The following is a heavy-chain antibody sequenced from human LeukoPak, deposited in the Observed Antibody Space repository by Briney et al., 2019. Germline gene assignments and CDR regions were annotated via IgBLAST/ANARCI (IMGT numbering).Heavy chain of an antibody. Sequence: IPGGSLRLSCAASGFTFSNAWTSWVRQAPGKGLEWVGRIKSKTDGGTTDYAAPVKGRFTISRDDSKNTLYLQMNSLKTEDTAVYYCTTAPTTVVTPRVGYWYFDLWGRGTLVTVSS. J-gene: IGHJ2*01. CDR2: IKSKTDGGTT. CDR1: GFTFSNAW. CDR3: TTAPTTVVTPRVGYWYFDL. V-gene: IGHV3-15*01. D-gene: IGHD4-23*01.